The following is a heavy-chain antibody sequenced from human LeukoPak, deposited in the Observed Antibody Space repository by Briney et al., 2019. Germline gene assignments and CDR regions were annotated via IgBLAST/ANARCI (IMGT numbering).Heavy chain of an antibody. CDR1: GFTFSSYS. CDR2: ISSSSSYI. Sequence: GGSLRLSCAASGFTFSSYSMNWVRQAPGKGLEWVSSISSSSSYIYYADSVKGRFTISRDNAKNSLYLQMNSLRAEDTAVYYCARARMITFGGVIGFDYWGQGTLVTVSS. D-gene: IGHD3-16*02. J-gene: IGHJ4*02. CDR3: ARARMITFGGVIGFDY. V-gene: IGHV3-21*01.